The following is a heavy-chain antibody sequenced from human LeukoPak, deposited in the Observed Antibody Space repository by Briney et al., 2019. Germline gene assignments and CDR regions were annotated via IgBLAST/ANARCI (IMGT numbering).Heavy chain of an antibody. CDR2: IYSGGST. J-gene: IGHJ4*02. CDR1: GFTVSSNY. D-gene: IGHD4-17*01. CDR3: ATGYTVTTSHY. V-gene: IGHV3-66*01. Sequence: PGGSLRLSCAASGFTVSSNYMSWVRQAPGKGLEWVSVIYSGGSTYYADSVKGRFTISRDNSKNTLYLQMNSLRAEDTAVYYCATGYTVTTSHYWGQGTLVTVSS.